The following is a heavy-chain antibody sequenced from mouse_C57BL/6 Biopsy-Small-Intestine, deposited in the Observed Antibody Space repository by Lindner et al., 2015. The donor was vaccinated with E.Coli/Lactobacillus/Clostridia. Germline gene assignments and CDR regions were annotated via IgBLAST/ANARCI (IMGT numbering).Heavy chain of an antibody. CDR3: ATYGNYPFAF. CDR1: GFNIKDDY. CDR2: IDPANSNT. J-gene: IGHJ3*01. V-gene: IGHV14-4*01. Sequence: VQLQESGAELVRPGASVKLSCTTSGFNIKDDYMHWVKQRPEQGLEWIGRIDPANSNTKYAPRFQVKVTITADTSSNTAFLQLSSLTSEDTAVYCCATYGNYPFAFWGQGTLVTVSA. D-gene: IGHD2-1*01.